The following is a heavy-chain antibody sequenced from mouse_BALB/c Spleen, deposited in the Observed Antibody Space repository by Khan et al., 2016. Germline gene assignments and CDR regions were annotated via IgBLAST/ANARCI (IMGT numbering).Heavy chain of an antibody. V-gene: IGHV4-1*02. CDR2: INPDSSTI. CDR3: ARAGYYGYLVN. D-gene: IGHD1-1*01. Sequence: EVQLQESGGGLVQPGGSLKLSCAASGCDFSRYWMSWVRQAPGKGLEWIGEINPDSSTINYTPSLKDKFIISRDNAKNTLYLQMSKVRSEDTGLYYCARAGYYGYLVNWGQGTLVTVSA. CDR1: GCDFSRYW. J-gene: IGHJ3*01.